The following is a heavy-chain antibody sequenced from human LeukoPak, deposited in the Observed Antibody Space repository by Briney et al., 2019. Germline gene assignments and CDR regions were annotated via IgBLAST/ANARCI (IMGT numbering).Heavy chain of an antibody. D-gene: IGHD6-13*01. V-gene: IGHV3-64D*09. J-gene: IGHJ4*02. CDR1: GFTFSSYA. CDR2: ISSNGGST. CDR3: VKGGYSSSWLPYFDY. Sequence: RTGGPLRLSCSASGFTFSSYAMHWVRQAPGKGLEYVSAISSNGGSTYYADSVKGRFTISRDNSKNTLYLQMSSLRAEDTAVYYCVKGGYSSSWLPYFDYWGQGTLVTVSS.